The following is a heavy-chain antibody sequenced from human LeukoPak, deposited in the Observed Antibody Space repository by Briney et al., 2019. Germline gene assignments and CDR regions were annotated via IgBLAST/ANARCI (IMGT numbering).Heavy chain of an antibody. CDR2: ISSSSSYI. CDR3: ARSFDNYYYYHMDV. J-gene: IGHJ6*04. V-gene: IGHV3-21*06. CDR1: GFTFSSYS. D-gene: IGHD3-16*01. Sequence: GGSLRLSCVASGFTFSSYSMNWVRQAPGKGLEWVSSISSSSSYIYYADSVKGRFTSSRDNAKNSLYLQMNSLRAEDTAVYYCARSFDNYYYYHMDVWGKGTTVTVS.